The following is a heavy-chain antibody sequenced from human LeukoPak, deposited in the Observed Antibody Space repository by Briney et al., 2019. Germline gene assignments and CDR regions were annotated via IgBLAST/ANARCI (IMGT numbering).Heavy chain of an antibody. Sequence: GGSLRLSCAASGFPFSSYWMHWVRQVPGKGLLWVSRISNDGSTINYADSVKGRFTISRDNAKNSLYLQMNSLRAEDTAVYYCARDKITGRRGVMVRGNFDYWGQGTLVTVSS. V-gene: IGHV3-74*01. J-gene: IGHJ4*02. CDR1: GFPFSSYW. D-gene: IGHD3-16*02. CDR2: ISNDGSTI. CDR3: ARDKITGRRGVMVRGNFDY.